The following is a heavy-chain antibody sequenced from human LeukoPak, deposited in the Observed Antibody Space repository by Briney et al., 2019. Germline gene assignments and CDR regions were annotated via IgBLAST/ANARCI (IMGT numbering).Heavy chain of an antibody. J-gene: IGHJ3*02. CDR2: IYSGGST. CDR3: ARGDYVSSGYWAFDI. Sequence: PGGSLRLSCAASGFTVSSNYMSWVRQAPGKGLEWVSVIYSGGSTYYADSVKGRFTISRDNSKNTLYLQMNSLRAEDTAVYYCARGDYVSSGYWAFDIWGQGTMVTVSS. CDR1: GFTVSSNY. V-gene: IGHV3-53*01. D-gene: IGHD3-22*01.